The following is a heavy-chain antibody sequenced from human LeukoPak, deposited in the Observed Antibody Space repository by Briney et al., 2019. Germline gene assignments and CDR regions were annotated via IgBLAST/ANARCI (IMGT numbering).Heavy chain of an antibody. J-gene: IGHJ2*01. CDR2: ISSSSSYI. CDR1: GFTFSSYS. D-gene: IGHD2-15*01. Sequence: KSGGSLRLSCAASGFTFSSYSMNWVRQAPGKGLEWVSSISSSSSYIYYADSVKGRFTISRDNAKNSLYLQMNSLRAEDTAVYYCARDCSGGNCYFSLWWYFDLWGRGTLVTVSS. CDR3: ARDCSGGNCYFSLWWYFDL. V-gene: IGHV3-21*01.